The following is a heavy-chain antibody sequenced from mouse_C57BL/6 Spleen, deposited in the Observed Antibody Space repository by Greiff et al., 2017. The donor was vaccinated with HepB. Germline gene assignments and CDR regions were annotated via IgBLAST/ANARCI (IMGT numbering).Heavy chain of an antibody. CDR1: GFNIKDDY. CDR2: IDPENGDT. D-gene: IGHD2-3*01. CDR3: GYDGYPFAY. V-gene: IGHV14-4*01. Sequence: VQLQQSGAELVRPGASVKLSCTASGFNIKDDYMYWVKQRPEQGLEWIGWIDPENGDTEYASKFQGKATITADTSSNTAYLQLSSLTSEDTAVYYCGYDGYPFAYWGQGTLVTVSA. J-gene: IGHJ3*01.